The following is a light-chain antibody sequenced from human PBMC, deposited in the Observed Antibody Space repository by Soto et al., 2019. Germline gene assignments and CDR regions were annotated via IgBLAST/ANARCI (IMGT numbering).Light chain of an antibody. CDR1: QSVSSSY. CDR3: QQYGSSPPRYT. V-gene: IGKV3-20*01. J-gene: IGKJ2*01. CDR2: GAS. Sequence: EIVLTQSPGTLSLSPGEGATLSCRASQSVSSSYLAWYQQKPGQAPRLLIYGASSRPTGIPDRFSGSGSGTDFTLTISRLEPEDFAVYYCQQYGSSPPRYTFGQGTKLEIK.